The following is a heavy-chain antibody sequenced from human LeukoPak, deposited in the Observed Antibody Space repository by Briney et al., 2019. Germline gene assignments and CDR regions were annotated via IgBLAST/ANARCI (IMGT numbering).Heavy chain of an antibody. CDR2: ISGSGGST. Sequence: HPGGSLRLSCAASGFTFSSYAMSWVRQAPGKGLEWVSAISGSGGSTYYADSVKGRFTISRDNSKNTLYLQMNSLRAEDTAVYYCAKDNDPRRTSYGMDVWGQGTTVTVSS. CDR3: AKDNDPRRTSYGMDV. CDR1: GFTFSSYA. D-gene: IGHD2-2*01. V-gene: IGHV3-23*01. J-gene: IGHJ6*02.